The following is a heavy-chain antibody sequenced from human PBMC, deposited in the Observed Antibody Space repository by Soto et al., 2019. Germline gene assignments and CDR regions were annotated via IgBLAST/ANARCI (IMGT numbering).Heavy chain of an antibody. J-gene: IGHJ4*02. CDR1: GGTFSSYA. D-gene: IGHD4-17*01. CDR2: IIPIFGTA. V-gene: IGHV1-69*06. Sequence: SVKVSCKASGGTFSSYAISWVRQAPGQGLEWMGGIIPIFGTANYAQKFQGRVTITADKSTSTAYMELSSLRSEDTAVYYCARQLDYRVSFDYWGQGTLVTVSS. CDR3: ARQLDYRVSFDY.